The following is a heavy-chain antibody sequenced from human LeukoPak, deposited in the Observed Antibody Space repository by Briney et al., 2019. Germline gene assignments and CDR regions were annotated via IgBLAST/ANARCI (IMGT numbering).Heavy chain of an antibody. CDR1: GFTFSSYE. Sequence: GGSLRLSCAASGFTFSSYEMNWVRQAPGKGLGWVSYISTSGTTIYYADSVKGRITISRDNARNSLYLQMNSLRAADTAVYYFAREYGVTKIDYWGQGTLVSVSS. CDR2: ISTSGTTI. J-gene: IGHJ4*02. V-gene: IGHV3-48*03. D-gene: IGHD4-17*01. CDR3: AREYGVTKIDY.